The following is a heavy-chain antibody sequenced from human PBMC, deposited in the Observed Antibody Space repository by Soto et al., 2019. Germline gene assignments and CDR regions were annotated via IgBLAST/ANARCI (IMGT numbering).Heavy chain of an antibody. J-gene: IGHJ4*02. V-gene: IGHV3-23*01. CDR2: ISGSGHRT. Sequence: EVQLLESGGGLVQPGGSLRLSCAASGFTFSNYAMSWLRQPPGKGLEWVSAISGSGHRTYYADSVKGRFTISRDNSKNTLYLQMNSLRAEDSAVYYCVKERSGHSYADSWGQGTLVTVSS. D-gene: IGHD5-18*01. CDR3: VKERSGHSYADS. CDR1: GFTFSNYA.